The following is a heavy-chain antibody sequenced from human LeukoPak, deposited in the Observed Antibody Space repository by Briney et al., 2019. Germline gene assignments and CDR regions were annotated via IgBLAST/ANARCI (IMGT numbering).Heavy chain of an antibody. Sequence: SETLSLTCAVSGGSISSGGYSWSWIRQPPGKGLEWIGYIYYSGSTYYNPSLKSRVTISVDTSKKQFSLKLTSVTAADTAVYYCARTRYYDKDGLVDYWGQGTLVTVSS. CDR3: ARTRYYDKDGLVDY. CDR1: GGSISSGGYS. J-gene: IGHJ4*02. D-gene: IGHD3-22*01. CDR2: IYYSGST. V-gene: IGHV4-30-4*07.